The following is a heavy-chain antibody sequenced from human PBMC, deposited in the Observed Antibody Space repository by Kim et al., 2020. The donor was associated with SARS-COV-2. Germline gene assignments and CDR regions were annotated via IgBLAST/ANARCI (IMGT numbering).Heavy chain of an antibody. CDR2: IYPGDSDT. V-gene: IGHV5-51*01. CDR3: ARHSDKRGYSYGLIRPKYYYYGMDV. CDR1: GYSFTSYW. Sequence: GESLKISCKGSGYSFTSYWIGWVRQMPGKGLEWMGIIYPGDSDTRYSPSFQGQVTISADKSISTAYLQWSSLKASDTAMYYCARHSDKRGYSYGLIRPKYYYYGMDVWGQGTTVTVSS. D-gene: IGHD5-18*01. J-gene: IGHJ6*02.